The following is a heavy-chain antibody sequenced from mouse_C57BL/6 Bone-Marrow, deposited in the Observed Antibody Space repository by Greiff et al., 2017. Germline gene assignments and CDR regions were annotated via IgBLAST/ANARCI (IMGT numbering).Heavy chain of an antibody. D-gene: IGHD2-4*01. CDR1: GFTFSSYA. CDR2: ISDGGSYT. J-gene: IGHJ1*03. V-gene: IGHV5-4*01. Sequence: EVKLVASGGGLVKPGGSLKLSCAASGFTFSSYAMSWVRQTPEKRLEWVATISDGGSYTYYPDNVKGRFPISRDNAKNNLYLQMSHLKSEDTAMYYCAREGDYDAGWYFDVWGTGTTVTVSS. CDR3: AREGDYDAGWYFDV.